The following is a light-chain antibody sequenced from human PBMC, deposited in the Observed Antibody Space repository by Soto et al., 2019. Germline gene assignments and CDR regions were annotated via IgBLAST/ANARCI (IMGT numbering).Light chain of an antibody. Sequence: QPASVSGSPGQSITISCTGTSSDVGSYNLVSWYQQHPGKAPKLMIYEGSKRPSGVSNRFSGSKSGNTASLTISGLQAEDEADYYCCSYAGSKVFGGGTKLTVL. J-gene: IGLJ2*01. V-gene: IGLV2-23*01. CDR1: SSDVGSYNL. CDR2: EGS. CDR3: CSYAGSKV.